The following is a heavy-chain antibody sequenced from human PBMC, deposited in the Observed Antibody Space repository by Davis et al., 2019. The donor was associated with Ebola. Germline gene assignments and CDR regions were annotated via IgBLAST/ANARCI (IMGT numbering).Heavy chain of an antibody. CDR3: ARRGTSSWYAGWFDP. Sequence: SETLSLTCIVSGGSVSSGGSYWSWIRQPPGKGLEWIGYIYYSGSTNYNPSLKSRVTISVDTSKNQFSLKLSSVTAADTAMYYCARRGTSSWYAGWFDPWGQGTLVTVSS. CDR2: IYYSGST. D-gene: IGHD6-13*01. CDR1: GGSVSSGGSY. J-gene: IGHJ5*02. V-gene: IGHV4-61*08.